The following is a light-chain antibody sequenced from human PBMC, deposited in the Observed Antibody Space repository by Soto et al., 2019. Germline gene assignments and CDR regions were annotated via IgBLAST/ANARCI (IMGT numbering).Light chain of an antibody. V-gene: IGKV3-20*01. Sequence: PGERATLSCRASQSVGNSYLAWYQQKPGQAPRLLIYATSSRATGIPDRFSGSGSGTDFTLTISRLEPEDFAVYYCQQYQTFGPGTKVDIK. J-gene: IGKJ3*01. CDR1: QSVGNSY. CDR3: QQYQT. CDR2: ATS.